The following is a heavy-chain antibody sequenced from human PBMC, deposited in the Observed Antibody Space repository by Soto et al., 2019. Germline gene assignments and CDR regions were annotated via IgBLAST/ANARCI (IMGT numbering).Heavy chain of an antibody. CDR3: ARAYDFWNGYYSAQYYFDF. J-gene: IGHJ4*02. Sequence: PSETLSLTCTVSGGSISSGDYYWSWIRQPPGKGLEWIGYISYSGSTYYNPSLKSRIVISVDTSKNQFSLKLISVTAADTAVYYCARAYDFWNGYYSAQYYFDFWGQGTLVTVSS. CDR1: GGSISSGDYY. V-gene: IGHV4-30-4*01. CDR2: ISYSGST. D-gene: IGHD3-3*01.